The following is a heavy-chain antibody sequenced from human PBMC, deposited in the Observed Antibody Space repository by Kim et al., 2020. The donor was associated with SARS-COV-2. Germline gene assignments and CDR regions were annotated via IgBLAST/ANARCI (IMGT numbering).Heavy chain of an antibody. D-gene: IGHD6-13*01. CDR3: AKDRYSSSWYEGGWFDP. V-gene: IGHV3-23*01. J-gene: IGHJ5*02. Sequence: GGSLRLSCAASGFPFLLSAMSWVRQAPGKGLEWVSAISGSGGSTYYADSVKGRFTISRDNSKNTLYLQMNSLRAEDTAVYYCAKDRYSSSWYEGGWFDPCGHVTLVTVSS. CDR2: ISGSGGST. CDR1: GFPFLLSA.